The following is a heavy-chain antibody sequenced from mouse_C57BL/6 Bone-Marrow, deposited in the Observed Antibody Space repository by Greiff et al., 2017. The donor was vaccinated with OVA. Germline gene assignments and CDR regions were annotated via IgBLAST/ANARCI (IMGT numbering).Heavy chain of an antibody. CDR2: IWSDGST. D-gene: IGHD1-1*01. Sequence: VNVVESGPGLVAPSQSLSITCTVSGFSLTSYGVHWVRQPPGKGLEWLVVIWSDGSTTYNSALKSRLSISKDNSTSQVFLKMNSLQTDDTAMYYCARQGYGSSYHFDYWGQGTTLTGSS. V-gene: IGHV2-6-1*01. CDR1: GFSLTSYG. J-gene: IGHJ2*01. CDR3: ARQGYGSSYHFDY.